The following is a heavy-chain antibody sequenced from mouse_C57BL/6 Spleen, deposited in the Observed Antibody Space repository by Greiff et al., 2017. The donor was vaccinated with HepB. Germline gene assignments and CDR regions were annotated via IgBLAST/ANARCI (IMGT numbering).Heavy chain of an antibody. CDR3: ARGERRGFDY. Sequence: EVQLQQSGPELVKPGASVKISCKASGYTFTDYYMNWVKQSHGKSLEWIGDINPNNGGTSYNQKFKGKATLTVDKSSSTAYMELRSLTSEDSSVYYCARGERRGFDYWGQGTTLTVSS. CDR2: INPNNGGT. V-gene: IGHV1-26*01. CDR1: GYTFTDYY. J-gene: IGHJ2*01.